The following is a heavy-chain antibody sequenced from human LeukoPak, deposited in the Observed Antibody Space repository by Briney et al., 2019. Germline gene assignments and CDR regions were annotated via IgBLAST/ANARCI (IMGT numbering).Heavy chain of an antibody. V-gene: IGHV4-39*01. J-gene: IGHJ4*02. D-gene: IGHD3-10*01. CDR1: GGSISSSSYY. CDR2: IYYSGST. Sequence: SETLSLTRSVSGGSISSSSYYWGWIRQPPGKGLEWIGSIYYSGSTYYNPSLKSRVTISVDTSKNQFSLKLSSVTAADTAVYYCARWGGSTMVRGALPFDYWGQGTLVTVSS. CDR3: ARWGGSTMVRGALPFDY.